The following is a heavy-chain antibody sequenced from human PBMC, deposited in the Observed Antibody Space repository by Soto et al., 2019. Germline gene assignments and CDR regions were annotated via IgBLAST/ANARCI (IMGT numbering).Heavy chain of an antibody. CDR3: ARDGRIHYYDTSAYLSSFDY. CDR1: GFTFSSYE. Sequence: GGSLRLSCAASGFTFSSYEMNWVRQAPGKGLEWVSYISSSGSTIYYADSVKGRFTISRDNAKNSLYLQMNSLRAEDTAVYYCARDGRIHYYDTSAYLSSFDYWGQGALVTVSS. V-gene: IGHV3-48*03. J-gene: IGHJ4*02. D-gene: IGHD3-22*01. CDR2: ISSSGSTI.